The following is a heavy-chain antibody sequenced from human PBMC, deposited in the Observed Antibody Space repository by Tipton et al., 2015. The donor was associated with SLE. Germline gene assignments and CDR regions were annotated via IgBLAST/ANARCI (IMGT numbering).Heavy chain of an antibody. CDR2: IDYRDIT. CDR1: GGSVGSNY. Sequence: TLSLTCTVSGGSVGSNYWSWIRQPPGKGLEWIGYIDYRDITNYNPSLKSRVTMSIDTSKNQFSLKLSSVTAADTAVYYCARAGGGDSNWFDPWGQGTLVTVSS. CDR3: ARAGGGDSNWFDP. D-gene: IGHD2-21*01. V-gene: IGHV4-59*02. J-gene: IGHJ5*02.